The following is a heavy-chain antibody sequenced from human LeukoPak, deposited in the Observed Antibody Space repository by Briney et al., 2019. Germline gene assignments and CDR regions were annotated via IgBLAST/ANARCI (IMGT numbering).Heavy chain of an antibody. J-gene: IGHJ4*02. CDR2: IYYSGST. Sequence: PSETLSLTCTVSGGSISSYYWSWIRQPPGKGLEWIGYIYYSGSTNYNPSLKSRVTISVDTSKNQFSLKLSSVTAADTAVYYCARDRGGYYPAFDYWGQGTLVTVSS. CDR1: GGSISSYY. CDR3: ARDRGGYYPAFDY. V-gene: IGHV4-59*01. D-gene: IGHD3-22*01.